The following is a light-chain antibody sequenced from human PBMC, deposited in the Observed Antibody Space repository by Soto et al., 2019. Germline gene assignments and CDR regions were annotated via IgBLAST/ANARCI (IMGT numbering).Light chain of an antibody. Sequence: AIQMTQSPAALSASVGDRVTITCRASQGIRDDLAWYQQRPGKAPKLLIYAASNLQSGVPSRFSGSGSGTDFTLIISSLQPEDFATYYCLQDYDYPYNFGQGTKLQIK. V-gene: IGKV1-6*01. CDR2: AAS. J-gene: IGKJ2*01. CDR1: QGIRDD. CDR3: LQDYDYPYN.